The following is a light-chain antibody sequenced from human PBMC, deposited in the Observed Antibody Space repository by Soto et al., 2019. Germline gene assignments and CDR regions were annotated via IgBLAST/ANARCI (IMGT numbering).Light chain of an antibody. CDR3: QQSYSTPYT. V-gene: IGKV1-39*01. CDR2: AAS. Sequence: DIQMTQSPTSLSASVGERVTITCRASQSISSYLNWYQQKPGKAPKLLIYAASSLPSGIPSRFSGSGSGTDFTLTISSLQSEDFATYYCQQSYSTPYTFGQGTKLEIK. CDR1: QSISSY. J-gene: IGKJ2*01.